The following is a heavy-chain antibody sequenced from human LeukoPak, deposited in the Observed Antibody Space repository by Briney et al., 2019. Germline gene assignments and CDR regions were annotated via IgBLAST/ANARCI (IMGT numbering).Heavy chain of an antibody. V-gene: IGHV3-23*01. J-gene: IGHJ4*02. D-gene: IGHD3-3*01. CDR1: GFTFSSYA. Sequence: PGGSLRLSCAASGFTFSSYAMSWVRQAPGKGLEWVSAISGSGGSTYYADSVKGRFTISRDNSKNTLYLQMNSLRAEDTAVYYCAKLSNGFDDYDFWSGGSNCDYWGQGTLVAVSS. CDR3: AKLSNGFDDYDFWSGGSNCDY. CDR2: ISGSGGST.